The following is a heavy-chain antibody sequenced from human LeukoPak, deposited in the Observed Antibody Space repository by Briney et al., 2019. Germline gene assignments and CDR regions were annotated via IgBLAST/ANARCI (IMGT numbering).Heavy chain of an antibody. CDR3: STLTVASDFDY. CDR2: ISSSGGTR. CDR1: RFAFSVYE. D-gene: IGHD6-19*01. J-gene: IGHJ4*02. Sequence: GGSLRLSCAASRFAFSVYEMYWLRQAPGKGLEWIAYISSSGGTRHYADSVRGRFTISRDNAKNSLYLQLNNLRAEDTALYYCSTLTVASDFDYWGQGTLVTVSS. V-gene: IGHV3-48*03.